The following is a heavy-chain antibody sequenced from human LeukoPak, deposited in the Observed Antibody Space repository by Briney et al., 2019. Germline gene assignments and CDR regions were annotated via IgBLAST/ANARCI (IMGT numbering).Heavy chain of an antibody. CDR3: AKDRASEYYDFWSGYQYYFDY. CDR2: ISGSGGST. CDR1: GFTFSSYS. D-gene: IGHD3-3*01. J-gene: IGHJ4*02. Sequence: PGGSLRLSCAASGFTFSSYSMNWVRQAPGKGLEWVSAISGSGGSTYYADSVKGRFTISRDNSKNTLYLQMNSLRAEDTAVYYCAKDRASEYYDFWSGYQYYFDYWGQGTLVTVSS. V-gene: IGHV3-23*01.